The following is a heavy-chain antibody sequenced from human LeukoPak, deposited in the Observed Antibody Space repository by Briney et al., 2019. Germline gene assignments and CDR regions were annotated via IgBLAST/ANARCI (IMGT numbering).Heavy chain of an antibody. Sequence: PGGSLRLSCSASGFIFGDNAMHWVRQAPGKGLEYVAAISGNGDSTYYVDSVKGRFTISRDNSKNTLYLQMSSLRVEDTAVFYCVKGRGDSGHDASLLDYWGQGTLVTVSS. CDR1: GFIFGDNA. V-gene: IGHV3-64D*09. D-gene: IGHD5-12*01. J-gene: IGHJ4*02. CDR3: VKGRGDSGHDASLLDY. CDR2: ISGNGDST.